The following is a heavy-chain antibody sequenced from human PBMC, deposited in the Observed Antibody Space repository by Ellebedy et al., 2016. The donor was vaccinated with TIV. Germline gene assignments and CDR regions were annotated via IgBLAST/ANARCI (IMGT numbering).Heavy chain of an antibody. CDR3: ARDRNTDGFIQFKYFDY. CDR1: GGTFSSYA. Sequence: AASVKVSCKTSGGTFSSYAISWVRQAPGQGLEWMGRIIPSLDLANSAQKFQGRVTITADKSTSTAHMELSSLRSEDTAVYFCARDRNTDGFIQFKYFDYWGQGTLVTVSP. CDR2: IIPSLDLA. V-gene: IGHV1-69*04. J-gene: IGHJ4*02. D-gene: IGHD5-24*01.